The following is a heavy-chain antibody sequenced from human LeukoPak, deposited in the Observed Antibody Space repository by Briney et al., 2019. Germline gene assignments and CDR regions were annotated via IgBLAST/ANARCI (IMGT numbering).Heavy chain of an antibody. Sequence: GGSLILCCAASGFNFSSYGMHWVRQAPGKVLEWVAVIWYDGSNKYYADSVKGRFTISRDNSKNTLYLQMNSLRAEDTAVYYCAKPNYYDSSGYYYSLDYWGQGTLVTVSS. J-gene: IGHJ4*02. CDR1: GFNFSSYG. CDR2: IWYDGSNK. CDR3: AKPNYYDSSGYYYSLDY. D-gene: IGHD3-22*01. V-gene: IGHV3-33*06.